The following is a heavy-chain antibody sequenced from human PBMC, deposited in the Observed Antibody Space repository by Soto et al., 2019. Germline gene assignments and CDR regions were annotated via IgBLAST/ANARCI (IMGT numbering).Heavy chain of an antibody. CDR3: ARRVAAWKIGDSETFFDF. J-gene: IGHJ4*02. CDR2: ISTHTGDG. D-gene: IGHD3-10*01. V-gene: IGHV1-18*01. CDR1: GYTFNTYG. Sequence: QVQLVQSGAEVKKPGASVRVFCKSSGYTFNTYGINWLRQAPGQGLEWMGWISTHTGDGNYAQRFQGRVTLTADTSTSTVYMDLRSLRSDDTAVYYCARRVAAWKIGDSETFFDFWGQGTQVTVSS.